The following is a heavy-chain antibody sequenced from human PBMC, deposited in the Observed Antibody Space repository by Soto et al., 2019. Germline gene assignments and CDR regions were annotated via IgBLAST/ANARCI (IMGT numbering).Heavy chain of an antibody. J-gene: IGHJ6*02. D-gene: IGHD3-3*01. CDR1: GFTFGDYA. CDR2: IRSKAYGGTT. Sequence: LRLSCTASGFTFGDYAMSWFRQAPGKGLEWVGFIRSKAYGGTTEYAASVKGRFTISRDDSKSIAYLQMNSLKTEDTAVYYCTRDLARYYDFWSGYPGYYYYGMDVWGQGTTVTVSS. CDR3: TRDLARYYDFWSGYPGYYYYGMDV. V-gene: IGHV3-49*03.